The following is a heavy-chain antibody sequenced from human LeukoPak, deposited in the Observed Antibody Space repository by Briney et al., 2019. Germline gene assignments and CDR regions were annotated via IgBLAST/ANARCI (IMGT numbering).Heavy chain of an antibody. CDR1: GGSISSSSYY. CDR3: ARGYSSSWYFNWFDP. J-gene: IGHJ5*02. D-gene: IGHD6-13*01. CDR2: IYYSGST. Sequence: RTSDTLSLTCTVSGGSISSSSYYWGWIRQPPGKGLEWIGSIYYSGSTYYNPSLKSRVTISVDTSKNQFSLKLSSVTAADTAVYYCARGYSSSWYFNWFDPWGQGTLVTVSS. V-gene: IGHV4-39*07.